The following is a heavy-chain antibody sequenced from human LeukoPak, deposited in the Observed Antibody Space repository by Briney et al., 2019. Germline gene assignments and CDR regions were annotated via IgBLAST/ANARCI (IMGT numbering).Heavy chain of an antibody. CDR2: INPNRGGT. CDR3: ARGIASSGRYPNWFDP. CDR1: GYTFTGYY. V-gene: IGHV1-2*02. Sequence: ASVKVSCKASGYTFTGYYMHWVRLAPGQGLEWKGWINPNRGGTNYAQKFQGRATMTRDTSISTAYLELSSLRSDDTAVYYCARGIASSGRYPNWFDPWGQGTLVTVSS. D-gene: IGHD6-19*01. J-gene: IGHJ5*02.